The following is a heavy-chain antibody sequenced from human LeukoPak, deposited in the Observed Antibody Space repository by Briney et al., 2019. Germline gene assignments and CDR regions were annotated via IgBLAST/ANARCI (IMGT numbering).Heavy chain of an antibody. CDR1: GFTFSSYG. V-gene: IGHV3-30*02. CDR3: AKVRGGDFWSGYYTAYFDY. J-gene: IGHJ4*02. Sequence: GGSLRLSCAASGFTFSSYGMHWVRQAPGKGLEWVAFIRYDGSNKYYADSVKGRFTISRDNSRNTLYLQMNSLRAEDTAVYYCAKVRGGDFWSGYYTAYFDYWGQGTLVTVPS. CDR2: IRYDGSNK. D-gene: IGHD3-3*01.